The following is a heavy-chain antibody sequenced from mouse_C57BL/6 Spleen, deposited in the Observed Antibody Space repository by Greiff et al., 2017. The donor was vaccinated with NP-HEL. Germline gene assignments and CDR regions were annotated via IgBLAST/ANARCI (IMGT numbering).Heavy chain of an antibody. CDR1: GYTFTDYY. CDR2: INPNNGGT. D-gene: IGHD2-1*01. V-gene: IGHV1-26*01. J-gene: IGHJ2*01. Sequence: EVQLQQSGPELVKPGASVKISCKASGYTFTDYYMNWVKQSHGKSLEWIGDINPNNGGTSYNQKFKGKATLTVDKSSSTAYMELRSLTSEDSAVYYCARGRGYGNYGDYWGQGTTLTVSS. CDR3: ARGRGYGNYGDY.